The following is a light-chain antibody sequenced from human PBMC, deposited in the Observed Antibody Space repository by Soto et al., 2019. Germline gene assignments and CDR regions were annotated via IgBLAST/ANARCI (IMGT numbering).Light chain of an antibody. CDR2: KAS. V-gene: IGKV1-5*03. J-gene: IGKJ1*01. CDR1: QSISSW. CDR3: QQWT. Sequence: DIQMTQSPSTLSASVGDRVTITCRASQSISSWLAWYQQKPGKAPKLLIYKASSLESGVPSRFSGSGSGTEFTLTISSLQPDDFATYYCQQWTFGQGPKVEIK.